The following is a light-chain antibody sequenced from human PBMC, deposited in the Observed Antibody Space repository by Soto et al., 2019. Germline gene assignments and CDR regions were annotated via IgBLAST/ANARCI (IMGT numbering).Light chain of an antibody. V-gene: IGKV1-5*01. J-gene: IGKJ1*01. CDR3: QQYASYPWT. CDR1: QSITTW. CDR2: DAF. Sequence: DIQTTQSPSTLSSSLGDTVIITCRASQSITTWLAWYQQTPGKAPKLLISDAFRLESGVPSRFRGSASGTEFSLTISSLQPGDSATFYCQQYASYPWTFGRGTKVDIK.